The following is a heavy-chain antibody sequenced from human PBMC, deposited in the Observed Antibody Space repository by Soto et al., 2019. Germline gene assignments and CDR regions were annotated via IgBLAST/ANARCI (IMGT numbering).Heavy chain of an antibody. D-gene: IGHD3-22*01. V-gene: IGHV1-2*04. CDR2: INPNSGGT. J-gene: IGHJ4*02. CDR3: ARVPLYYYDSSGYYDY. Sequence: EASVKVSCKASGYTFTGYYMHWVRQAPGQGLEWMGWINPNSGGTNYAQKFQGWVTMTRDTSISTAYMELSRLRSDDTAVYYCARVPLYYYDSSGYYDYWGQGTLVTVSS. CDR1: GYTFTGYY.